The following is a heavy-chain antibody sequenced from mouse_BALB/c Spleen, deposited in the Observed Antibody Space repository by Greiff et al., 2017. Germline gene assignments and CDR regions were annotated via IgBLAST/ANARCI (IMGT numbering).Heavy chain of an antibody. D-gene: IGHD1-3*01. Sequence: QVQLQRPGAELVMPGASVKMSCKASGYTFTDYWMHWVKQRPGQGLEWIGAIDTSDSYTSYNQKFKGKATLTVDESSSTAYMQLSSLTSEDSAVYYCARKVPYYYAMDYWGQGTSVTVSS. CDR3: ARKVPYYYAMDY. V-gene: IGHV1-69*01. CDR1: GYTFTDYW. J-gene: IGHJ4*01. CDR2: IDTSDSYT.